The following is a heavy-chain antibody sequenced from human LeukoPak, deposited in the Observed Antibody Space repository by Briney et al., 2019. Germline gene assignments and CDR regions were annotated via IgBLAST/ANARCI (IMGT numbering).Heavy chain of an antibody. Sequence: GGSLRLSCAASGFTFSSYAMHWVRQAPGKGLEWVAVISYDGSNKYYADSVKGRFTISRDNSKNTLYLQMNSLRAEDTAVYYCAKSRGDSYGYLFDYWGQGTLVTVSS. V-gene: IGHV3-30-3*02. CDR3: AKSRGDSYGYLFDY. D-gene: IGHD5-18*01. J-gene: IGHJ4*02. CDR2: ISYDGSNK. CDR1: GFTFSSYA.